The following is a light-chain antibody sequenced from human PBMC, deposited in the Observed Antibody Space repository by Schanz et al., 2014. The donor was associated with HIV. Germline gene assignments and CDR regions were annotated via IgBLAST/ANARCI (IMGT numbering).Light chain of an antibody. V-gene: IGKV3-20*01. CDR3: QQSYSTPPT. Sequence: EIVLTQSPGTLSLSPGERATLSCRASQSVSISYLAWYQQKPGQAPRLLIYGASRRATGIPARFSGSGSGTEFTLTISSLQSEDFATYYCQQSYSTPPTFGGGTKVEIK. CDR1: QSVSISY. J-gene: IGKJ4*01. CDR2: GAS.